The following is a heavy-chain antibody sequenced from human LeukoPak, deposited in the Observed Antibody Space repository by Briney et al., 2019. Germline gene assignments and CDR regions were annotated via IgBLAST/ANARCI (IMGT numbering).Heavy chain of an antibody. J-gene: IGHJ4*02. CDR3: ARNLYYYDSSGYYYY. Sequence: GGSLRLSCAASGFNVSSNYMSWVRQAPGKGLGWVSAIYTGGTTYYAGSVKGRFTISRDNSKNMLYLQMNSLRAEDTAVYYCARNLYYYDSSGYYYYWGQGTLVTVSS. V-gene: IGHV3-66*01. CDR1: GFNVSSNY. CDR2: IYTGGTT. D-gene: IGHD3-22*01.